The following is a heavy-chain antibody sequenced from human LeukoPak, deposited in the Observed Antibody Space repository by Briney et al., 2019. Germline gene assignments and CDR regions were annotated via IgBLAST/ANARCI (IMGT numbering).Heavy chain of an antibody. V-gene: IGHV3-21*03. CDR1: GFTFSSYS. CDR3: TTEAYYYDSSGYYP. CDR2: ISSSSSYI. D-gene: IGHD3-22*01. J-gene: IGHJ4*02. Sequence: GGSLRLSCAASGFTFSSYSMNWVRQAPGKGLEWISSISSSSSYIYYAAPVKGRFTISRDDSKNTLYLQMNSLKTEDTAVYYCTTEAYYYDSSGYYPWGQGTLVTVSS.